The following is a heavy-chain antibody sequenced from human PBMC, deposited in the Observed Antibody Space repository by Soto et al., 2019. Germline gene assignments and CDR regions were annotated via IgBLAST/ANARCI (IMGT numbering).Heavy chain of an antibody. CDR1: GYSFTSYW. CDR3: VISPNLITGTDDAFDI. J-gene: IGHJ3*02. V-gene: IGHV5-51*01. CDR2: IYPGDSDT. D-gene: IGHD1-20*01. Sequence: GESLKISCKGSGYSFTSYWIGWVRQMPGKGLEWMGIIYPGDSDTRYSPSFQGQVTISADKSISTAYLQWSSLKASDTAMYYCVISPNLITGTDDAFDIWGQGTMVTVSS.